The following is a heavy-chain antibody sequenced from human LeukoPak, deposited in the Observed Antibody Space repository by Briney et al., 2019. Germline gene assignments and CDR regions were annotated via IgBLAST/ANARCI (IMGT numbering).Heavy chain of an antibody. CDR1: GGSISNYY. Sequence: SETLSLTCTVSGGSISNYYWSWIRQPAGKGLEWIGRIYTSGSTDYNPSLKSRVTISVDTSKNQFSVKLSSVTAADTAVYYCARGPPPDFDYWGQGTLVTVSS. CDR2: IYTSGST. J-gene: IGHJ4*02. V-gene: IGHV4-4*07. CDR3: ARGPPPDFDY.